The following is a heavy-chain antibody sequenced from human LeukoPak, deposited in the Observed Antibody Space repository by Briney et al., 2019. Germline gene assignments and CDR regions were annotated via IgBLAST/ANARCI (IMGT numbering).Heavy chain of an antibody. CDR3: ARAAIRRGSTYYFGMDV. D-gene: IGHD2-2*01. CDR1: GGTFSIYA. CDR2: IIPIFGTA. Sequence: SVTVSFTASGGTFSIYAISWVRQAPGQGLEWMGGIIPIFGTANYAQKFQGRVTITADESTSTAYMELSSLRSEDTAVYYCARAAIRRGSTYYFGMDVWGQGTTVTVSS. J-gene: IGHJ6*02. V-gene: IGHV1-69*13.